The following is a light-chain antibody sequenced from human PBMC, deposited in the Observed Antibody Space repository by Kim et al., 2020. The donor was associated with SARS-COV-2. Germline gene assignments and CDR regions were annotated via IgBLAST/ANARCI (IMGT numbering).Light chain of an antibody. CDR3: QQYGSSPLT. Sequence: EIVLTQSPGTLSLSPGERATLSCRASQSVSSSYLAWYQQKPGQAPSLLIYDASSRANGIPARFSGSGSGTDFTLTISRLEPEDFAVYYCQQYGSSPLTFGGGTKVDIK. J-gene: IGKJ4*01. CDR1: QSVSSSY. CDR2: DAS. V-gene: IGKV3-20*01.